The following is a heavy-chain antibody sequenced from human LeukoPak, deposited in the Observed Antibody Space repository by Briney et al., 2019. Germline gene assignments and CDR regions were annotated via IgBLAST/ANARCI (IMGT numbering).Heavy chain of an antibody. D-gene: IGHD5-12*01. V-gene: IGHV1-18*01. Sequence: ASVKVSCKASGYTFTSYGISWVRQAPGQGLEWMGWISAYNGNTNYAQKLQGRVTMTTDTSTSTAYMELRSLRSDDTAVYYCAISPYSGYDFDYWGQGTLVTVSS. J-gene: IGHJ4*02. CDR2: ISAYNGNT. CDR1: GYTFTSYG. CDR3: AISPYSGYDFDY.